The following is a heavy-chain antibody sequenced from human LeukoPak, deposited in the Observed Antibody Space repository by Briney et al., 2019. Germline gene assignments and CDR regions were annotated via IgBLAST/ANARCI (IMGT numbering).Heavy chain of an antibody. D-gene: IGHD3-9*01. Sequence: GSLRLSCAASGFTFSSYGMHWVRQAPGKGLEWVAFIRYDGSNKYYAGSVKGRFTISRDNSKNTLYLQMNSLRAEDTAVYYCAKGGLRYFDWLLSIDYWGQGTLVTVSS. CDR3: AKGGLRYFDWLLSIDY. J-gene: IGHJ4*02. CDR2: IRYDGSNK. V-gene: IGHV3-30*02. CDR1: GFTFSSYG.